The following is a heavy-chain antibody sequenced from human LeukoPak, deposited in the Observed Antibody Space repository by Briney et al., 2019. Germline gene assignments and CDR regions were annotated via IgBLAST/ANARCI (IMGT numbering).Heavy chain of an antibody. J-gene: IGHJ4*02. CDR1: GGSISSYY. Sequence: SETLSLTCTVSGGSISSYYWSWIRQPPGKGLEWIGYIYYSGSTNYNPSLKSRVTISVDTSKNQFSLKLSSVTAADTAVYYCANSIDFDYGDYYFDYWGQGALVTISS. CDR2: IYYSGST. D-gene: IGHD4-17*01. CDR3: ANSIDFDYGDYYFDY. V-gene: IGHV4-59*12.